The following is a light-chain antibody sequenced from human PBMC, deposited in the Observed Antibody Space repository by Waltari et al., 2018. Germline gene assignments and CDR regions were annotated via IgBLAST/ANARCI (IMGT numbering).Light chain of an antibody. Sequence: QSVLTQPPSVSAAQGQKVTISCSGSSANIENNYVSWYHQLPGTATTVLIYANNKLPSWIPDRFSGSKSGASASLGISGLQTVDEADYYGGTWDSSLSAWVFGGGTKLTVL. CDR2: ANN. J-gene: IGLJ3*02. V-gene: IGLV1-51*01. CDR1: SANIENNY. CDR3: GTWDSSLSAWV.